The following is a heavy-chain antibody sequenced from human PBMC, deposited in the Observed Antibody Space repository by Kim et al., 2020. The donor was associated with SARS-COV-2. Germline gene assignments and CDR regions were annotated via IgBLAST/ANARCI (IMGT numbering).Heavy chain of an antibody. CDR3: SKGASSWYGVCFDY. Sequence: GGSLRLSCAASGFTFSSYAMSWVRQSPGKGLEWVSIIGGSCVSTYYADSVKGRFTISRDNSKNTLYLQMNSLIAEDTSVYYCSKGASSWYGVCFDYWV. CDR1: GFTFSSYA. V-gene: IGHV3-23*01. J-gene: IGHJ4*01. D-gene: IGHD6-13*01. CDR2: IGGSCVST.